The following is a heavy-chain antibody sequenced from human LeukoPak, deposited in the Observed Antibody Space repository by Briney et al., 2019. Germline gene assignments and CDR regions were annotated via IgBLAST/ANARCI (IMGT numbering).Heavy chain of an antibody. CDR2: INPSGGST. Sequence: ASVNVSCKASGYTFTSYYMHWVRQAPGQGLEWMGIINPSGGSTSYAQKLQGRVTMTRDTSTSTVYMELSSLRSEDTGVYYCARGPRDYFDYWGQGTLVTVSS. CDR1: GYTFTSYY. V-gene: IGHV1-46*01. J-gene: IGHJ4*02. CDR3: ARGPRDYFDY.